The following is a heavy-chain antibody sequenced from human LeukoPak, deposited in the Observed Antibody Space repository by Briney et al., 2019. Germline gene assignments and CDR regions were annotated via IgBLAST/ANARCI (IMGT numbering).Heavy chain of an antibody. CDR3: ARGIAAAGTALHAFDI. Sequence: ETLSLTCTVSGGSISSSSYYWGWVRQPPGKGLEWIGSIYYSGSTYYNPPLKSRVTISVDTSKNQFSLKLSSVTAADTAVYYCARGIAAAGTALHAFDIWGQGTMVTVSS. CDR1: GGSISSSSYY. D-gene: IGHD6-13*01. V-gene: IGHV4-39*01. J-gene: IGHJ3*02. CDR2: IYYSGST.